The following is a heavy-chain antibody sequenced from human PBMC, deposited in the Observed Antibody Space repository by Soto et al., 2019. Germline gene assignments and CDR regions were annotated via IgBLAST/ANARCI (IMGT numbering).Heavy chain of an antibody. CDR3: ARELHGGSYGMDV. Sequence: ASVKVSCKASGYTFTSYAMHWVRPAPGQRLEWMGWINAGNGNTKYSQKFQGRVTITRDTSASTAYMELNSLSAGDTAVYYCARELHGGSYGMDVWGQGTTVTVSS. CDR1: GYTFTSYA. J-gene: IGHJ6*02. V-gene: IGHV1-3*01. CDR2: INAGNGNT.